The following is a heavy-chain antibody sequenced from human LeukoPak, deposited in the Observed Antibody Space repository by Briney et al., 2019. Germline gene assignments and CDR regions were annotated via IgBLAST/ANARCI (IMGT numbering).Heavy chain of an antibody. CDR2: IYHSGSP. CDR1: GGSISSNNW. J-gene: IGHJ4*02. Sequence: SETLSLTCAISGGSISSNNWWGWVRQPPGKGLEWIGEIYHSGSPNHNPSLKSRVTISVDKSRNHFSLNLSSVTAADTAVYYCARVNINNWHSCDYWGQGTLVTVSS. CDR3: ARVNINNWHSCDY. D-gene: IGHD1-1*01. V-gene: IGHV4-4*02.